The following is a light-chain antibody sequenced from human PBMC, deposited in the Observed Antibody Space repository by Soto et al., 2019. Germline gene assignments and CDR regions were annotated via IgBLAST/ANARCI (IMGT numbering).Light chain of an antibody. J-gene: IGKJ1*01. CDR3: QQHAQGWT. V-gene: IGKV3-15*01. CDR1: QSVSTQ. Sequence: EMVMTQSPATLSVSLGERATLSCRASQSVSTQLVWYQQKPGQAPRLLIYGASTRATGIQARFSGSGSGKEFTLTISSLQSEDFAVYYCQQHAQGWTFGQGTKVEIK. CDR2: GAS.